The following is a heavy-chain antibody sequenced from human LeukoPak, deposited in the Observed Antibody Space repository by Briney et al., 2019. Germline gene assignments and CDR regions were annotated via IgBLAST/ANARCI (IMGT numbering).Heavy chain of an antibody. J-gene: IGHJ6*02. Sequence: GGSLRLSCAASGFTFSSYGMHWVRQAPGKGLEWVAVISYDGSNKYYADSVKGRFTISRDNSKNTLYLQMNSLRAEDTAVYYCAKDSVVVVAATGVYGMDVWGQGTTVTVS. CDR3: AKDSVVVVAATGVYGMDV. CDR1: GFTFSSYG. V-gene: IGHV3-30*18. CDR2: ISYDGSNK. D-gene: IGHD2-15*01.